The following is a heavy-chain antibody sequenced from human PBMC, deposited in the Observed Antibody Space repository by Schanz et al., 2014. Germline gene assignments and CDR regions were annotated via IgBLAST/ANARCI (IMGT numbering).Heavy chain of an antibody. J-gene: IGHJ3*02. CDR2: IKISGDV. CDR3: ARDRWDWNNAFDI. Sequence: EVQLLESGGGLVQPGGSLRLSCAASGFSFSDYSMNWVRQAPGKGLEWISYIKISGDVFYTDSVKGRFTISRDNSKNTLYLQMNSLRAEDTAVYYCARDRWDWNNAFDIWGQGTMVTVSS. D-gene: IGHD1-1*01. CDR1: GFSFSDYS. V-gene: IGHV3-48*01.